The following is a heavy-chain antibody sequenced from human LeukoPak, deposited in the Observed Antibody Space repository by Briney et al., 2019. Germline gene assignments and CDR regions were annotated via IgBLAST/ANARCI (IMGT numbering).Heavy chain of an antibody. CDR3: ARDSYCSGGSCYYDY. CDR1: GFTFDDYG. CDR2: INWNGGST. J-gene: IGHJ4*02. Sequence: TGGSLRLSCAASGFTFDDYGMSWVRQAPGKGLEWVSGINWNGGSTGYADSVKGRFTISRDNAKNSLYLQMNSLRAEDTAVYYCARDSYCSGGSCYYDYWGQGTLVTVSS. V-gene: IGHV3-20*04. D-gene: IGHD2-15*01.